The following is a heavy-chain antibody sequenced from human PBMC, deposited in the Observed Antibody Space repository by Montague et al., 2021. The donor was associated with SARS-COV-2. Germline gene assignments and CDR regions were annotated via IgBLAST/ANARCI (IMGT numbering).Heavy chain of an antibody. CDR2: ITHESST. Sequence: SETLSLTCAVSGGSLSGCYWYWICHAPGKGLEWVGEITHESSTSNSPAPTSRLNISLDTSKNQFSLKLDSVTAAATATYYCARSHDYRGNDYFDSWGQGTLVIVSS. V-gene: IGHV4-34*01. CDR1: GGSLSGCY. CDR3: ARSHDYRGNDYFDS. J-gene: IGHJ4*02. D-gene: IGHD4-23*01.